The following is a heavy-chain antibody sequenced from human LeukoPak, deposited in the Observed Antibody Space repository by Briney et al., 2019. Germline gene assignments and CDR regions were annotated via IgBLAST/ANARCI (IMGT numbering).Heavy chain of an antibody. CDR1: GCTFSSYG. V-gene: IGHV3-30*18. Sequence: GGTLSLSCAASGCTFSSYGMHWVRQAPGKGLEWVAVISYDGSNKYYADSVKGRFTIARDNSKNTLYLQMNSLRAEDTAVYYCSKALGLMVRGVIIDHGMDVWGKGTTVTVSS. J-gene: IGHJ6*04. CDR3: SKALGLMVRGVIIDHGMDV. CDR2: ISYDGSNK. D-gene: IGHD3-10*01.